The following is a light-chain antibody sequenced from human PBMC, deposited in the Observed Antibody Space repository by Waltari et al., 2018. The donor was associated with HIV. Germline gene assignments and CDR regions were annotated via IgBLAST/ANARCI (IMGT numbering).Light chain of an antibody. CDR1: SRDVGCYNY. CDR3: SSYTSSSTLVV. Sequence: QSALTQPASVSGSPGPSITISCTGTSRDVGCYNYVSWYQQHPGHPPHLMIFEVSNRPSGVSNRFSGSKSGNTASLTISGLQAEDEADYYCSSYTSSSTLVVFGGGTKLTVL. CDR2: EVS. J-gene: IGLJ2*01. V-gene: IGLV2-14*01.